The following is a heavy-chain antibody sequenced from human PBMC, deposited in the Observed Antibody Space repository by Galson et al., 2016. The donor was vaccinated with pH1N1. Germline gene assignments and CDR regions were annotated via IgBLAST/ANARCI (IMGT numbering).Heavy chain of an antibody. D-gene: IGHD5-18*01. CDR2: TNTGNRNT. J-gene: IGHJ4*01. CDR1: GYTFTNYP. Sequence: SVKVSCKASGYTFTNYPIHWVRQAPGQGLEWMGWTNTGNRNTKYSQTFQGRVTITGDTSATTVYMELTSLKSEDTAVYYCARDLKERAYSYGAFDYWGHGTLVTVSS. CDR3: ARDLKERAYSYGAFDY. V-gene: IGHV1-3*04.